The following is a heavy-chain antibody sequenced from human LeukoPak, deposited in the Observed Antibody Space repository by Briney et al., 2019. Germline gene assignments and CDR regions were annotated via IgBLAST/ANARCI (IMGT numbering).Heavy chain of an antibody. J-gene: IGHJ5*02. D-gene: IGHD3-10*01. V-gene: IGHV3-7*01. CDR2: IKQDGSEK. CDR3: ARGGSSTLLWFGELLWGWFDP. Sequence: PGGSLTLSCAASGFTFSSYWMSWVRQAPGKGLEWVANIKQDGSEKYYVDSVKGRFTISRDNAKNSLYLQMNSLRAEDTAVYYCARGGSSTLLWFGELLWGWFDPWGQGTLVTVSS. CDR1: GFTFSSYW.